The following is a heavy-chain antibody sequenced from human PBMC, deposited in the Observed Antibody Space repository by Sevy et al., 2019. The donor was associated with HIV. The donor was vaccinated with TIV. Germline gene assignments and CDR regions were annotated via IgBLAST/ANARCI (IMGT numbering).Heavy chain of an antibody. D-gene: IGHD2-15*01. V-gene: IGHV1-18*01. CDR1: GYTFTSYG. J-gene: IGHJ6*02. CDR2: ISAYNGNT. CDR3: ARGAVVVVAATNYYYYGMDV. Sequence: ASVNVSCKASGYTFTSYGISWVRQAPGQGLEGMGWISAYNGNTNYAQKLQGRVTMTTDTSTSTAYMELRSLRSDDTVVYYCARGAVVVVAATNYYYYGMDVWGQGTTVTVSS.